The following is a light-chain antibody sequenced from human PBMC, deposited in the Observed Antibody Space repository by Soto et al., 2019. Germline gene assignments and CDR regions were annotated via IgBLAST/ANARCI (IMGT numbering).Light chain of an antibody. V-gene: IGKV3-20*01. J-gene: IGKJ1*01. CDR3: QQFDTSPRT. CDR2: GAS. Sequence: EIVLTQSPGTLSLYRGERATLSCRASQTVTSIYFAWYQRKPGQTPMLLLYGASNRATGIPDRFSGSGYGTDFTLTISRLEAEDFGVYYCQQFDTSPRTFGQATKVEIK. CDR1: QTVTSIY.